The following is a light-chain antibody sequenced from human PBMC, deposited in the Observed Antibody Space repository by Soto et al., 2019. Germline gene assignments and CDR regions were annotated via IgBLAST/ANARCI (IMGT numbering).Light chain of an antibody. Sequence: LTQSPGTLSLSPGERATLSCRASQTVSNDYLAWYQQKPGQAPRLLINGASRRATGIPDRFSGSGSGTDFTLTISRLEPEDSAVYYCQQFQTSFTIIFGQGTRLDIK. CDR2: GAS. V-gene: IGKV3-20*01. CDR1: QTVSNDY. J-gene: IGKJ5*01. CDR3: QQFQTSFTII.